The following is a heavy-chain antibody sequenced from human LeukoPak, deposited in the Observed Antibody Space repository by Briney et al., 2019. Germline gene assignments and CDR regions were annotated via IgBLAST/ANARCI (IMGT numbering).Heavy chain of an antibody. CDR2: INPNSGGT. J-gene: IGHJ5*02. Sequence: ASVKVSCKASGYTFTGYYMHWVRQAPGQGLEWMGWINPNSGGTNYAQKLQGRVTMTTDTSTSTAYMELRSLRSDDTAVYYCARVLGSHCSGGSCPFDPWGQGTLVTVSS. D-gene: IGHD2-15*01. CDR1: GYTFTGYY. CDR3: ARVLGSHCSGGSCPFDP. V-gene: IGHV1-2*02.